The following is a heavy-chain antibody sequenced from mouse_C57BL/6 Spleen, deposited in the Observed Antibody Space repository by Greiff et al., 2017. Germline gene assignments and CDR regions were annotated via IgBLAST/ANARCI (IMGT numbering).Heavy chain of an antibody. CDR3: ARGYDGYYGDY. J-gene: IGHJ2*01. Sequence: QVQLKQPGAELVKPGASVKLSCKAPGYTFTSYWMHWVKQRPGQGLEWIGMIHPNSGSTNYNEKFKSKATLTVDKSSSTAYMQLSSLTSEDSAVYYCARGYDGYYGDYWGQGTTLTVSS. V-gene: IGHV1-64*01. CDR2: IHPNSGST. D-gene: IGHD2-3*01. CDR1: GYTFTSYW.